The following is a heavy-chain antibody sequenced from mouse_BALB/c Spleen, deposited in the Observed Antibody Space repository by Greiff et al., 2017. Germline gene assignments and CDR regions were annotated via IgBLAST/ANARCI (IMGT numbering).Heavy chain of an antibody. V-gene: IGHV3-2*02. CDR3: ARGRYYTMDY. J-gene: IGHJ4*01. Sequence: QLKESGPGLVKPSQSLSLTCTVTGYSITSDYAWNWSRQFPGNKLEWMGYISYSGSTSYNPSLKSRISITRDTSKNQFFLQLNSVTTEDTATYYCARGRYYTMDYWGQGTSVTVTS. CDR1: GYSITSDYA. CDR2: ISYSGST.